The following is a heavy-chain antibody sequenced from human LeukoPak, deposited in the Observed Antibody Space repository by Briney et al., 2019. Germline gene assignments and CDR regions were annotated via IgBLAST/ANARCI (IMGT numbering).Heavy chain of an antibody. CDR2: IRYDGSNK. Sequence: RGSLRLSCAASGFTFSSYGMHWVRQAPGKGLEWVAFIRYDGSNKYYADSVKGRFTISRDNSKNTLYLQMNSLRAEDTAVYYCAKDPKVLLWFGESRGFDYWGQGTLVTVSS. J-gene: IGHJ4*02. D-gene: IGHD3-10*01. V-gene: IGHV3-30*02. CDR3: AKDPKVLLWFGESRGFDY. CDR1: GFTFSSYG.